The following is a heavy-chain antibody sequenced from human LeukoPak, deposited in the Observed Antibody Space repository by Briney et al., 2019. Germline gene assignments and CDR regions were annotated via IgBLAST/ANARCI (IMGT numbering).Heavy chain of an antibody. CDR2: TSSYSS. CDR1: GFTFSSYN. CDR3: ARSQQLWWFDT. J-gene: IGHJ5*02. D-gene: IGHD6-13*01. Sequence: PGRSLRLSCAASGFTFSSYNVNWVRQAPGKGLEWVSSTSSYSSYADSVKGRFIISRDNAKNSLYLQMNSLRAEDTAVYFCARSQQLWWFDTWGQGTLVTVSS. V-gene: IGHV3-21*01.